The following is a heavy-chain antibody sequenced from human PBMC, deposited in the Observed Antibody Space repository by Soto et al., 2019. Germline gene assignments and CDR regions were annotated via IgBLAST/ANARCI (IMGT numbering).Heavy chain of an antibody. Sequence: PGGSLRLSCAASGFTFSSYGMHWVRQAPGKGLEWVAVIWYDGSNKYYADSVKGRFTISRDNSKNTLYLQMNSLRAEDTAVYYCARDDSNFWVACYGGMDLWGNGTRVTVSS. CDR2: IWYDGSNK. CDR3: ARDDSNFWVACYGGMDL. CDR1: GFTFSSYG. D-gene: IGHD3-3*01. V-gene: IGHV3-33*01. J-gene: IGHJ6*04.